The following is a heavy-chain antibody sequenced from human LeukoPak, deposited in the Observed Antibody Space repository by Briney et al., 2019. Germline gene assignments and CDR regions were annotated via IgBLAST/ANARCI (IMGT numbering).Heavy chain of an antibody. CDR3: ARGSWYYDSSGYPY. CDR1: GGSFSGYY. J-gene: IGHJ4*02. V-gene: IGHV4-59*01. CDR2: IYYSGST. Sequence: SETLSLTCAVYGGSFSGYYWSWIRQPPGKGLEWVGYIYYSGSTDYNPSLKSRVTISVDTSKNQFSLKLSSVTAADTAVYYCARGSWYYDSSGYPYWGQGTLVTVSS. D-gene: IGHD3-22*01.